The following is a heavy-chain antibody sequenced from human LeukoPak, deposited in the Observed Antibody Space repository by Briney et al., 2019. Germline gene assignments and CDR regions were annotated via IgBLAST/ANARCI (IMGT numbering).Heavy chain of an antibody. CDR2: IYYSGST. CDR3: ARQKGGRWFRELQQPDY. CDR1: GGSISSSSYY. J-gene: IGHJ4*02. D-gene: IGHD3-10*01. Sequence: PSETLSLTCTVSGGSISSSSYYWGWIRQPPGKGLEWIGSIYYSGSTYYNPSLKSRVTISVDTSKNQFSLKLSSVTAPDTAVYYCARQKGGRWFRELQQPDYWGQGTLVTVSS. V-gene: IGHV4-39*01.